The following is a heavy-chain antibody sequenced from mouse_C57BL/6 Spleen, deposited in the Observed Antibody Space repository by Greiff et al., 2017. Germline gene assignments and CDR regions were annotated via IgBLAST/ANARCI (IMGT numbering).Heavy chain of an antibody. Sequence: EVQLQESGPGLVKPSQSLSLTCSVTGYSITSGYYWNWIRQFPGNKLEWMGYISYDGSNNYNPSLKNRISITRDTSKNQFFLKLNSVTTEDTATYYCARGRAYPYYFDYWGQGTTLTVSS. CDR2: ISYDGSN. J-gene: IGHJ2*01. V-gene: IGHV3-6*01. CDR3: ARGRAYPYYFDY. CDR1: GYSITSGYY. D-gene: IGHD2-10*01.